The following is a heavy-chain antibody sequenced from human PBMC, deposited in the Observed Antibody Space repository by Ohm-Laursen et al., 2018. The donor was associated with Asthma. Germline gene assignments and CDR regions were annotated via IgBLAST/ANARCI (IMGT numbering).Heavy chain of an antibody. CDR1: GFTFSSYA. J-gene: IGHJ4*02. CDR3: ARDNLAFWIGSPPDY. CDR2: ISYDGSNI. D-gene: IGHD3-3*01. V-gene: IGHV3-30*03. Sequence: SLRLSCSASGFTFSSYAMHWVRQAPGKGLEWVAFISYDGSNIYYGDSVKGRFTVFRDNSNYILYLQMNSLRAEDTAVYYCARDNLAFWIGSPPDYWGQGTLVTVSS.